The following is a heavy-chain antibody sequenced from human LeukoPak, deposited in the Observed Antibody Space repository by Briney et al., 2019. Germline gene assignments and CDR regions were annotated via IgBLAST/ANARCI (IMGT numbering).Heavy chain of an antibody. CDR2: ISSSSTYI. D-gene: IGHD3-22*01. CDR1: GFTFSSFS. J-gene: IGHJ4*02. V-gene: IGHV3-21*01. CDR3: ASGSGYYHD. Sequence: PGGSLRLSCAASGFTFSSFSMNWVRQAPGKGLEWVSSISSSSTYIYYADSAKGRFTISRDNAKNSLYLQMNSLRAEDTAVYYCASGSGYYHDWGQGTLVTVSS.